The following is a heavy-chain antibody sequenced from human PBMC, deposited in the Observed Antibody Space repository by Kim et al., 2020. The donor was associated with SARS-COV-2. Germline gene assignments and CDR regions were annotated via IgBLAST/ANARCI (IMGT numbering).Heavy chain of an antibody. CDR2: ISYDGSNK. CDR1: GFTFSSYA. J-gene: IGHJ4*02. CDR3: ARDREWSGYSYGSPDYYFDY. V-gene: IGHV3-30*04. D-gene: IGHD5-18*01. Sequence: GGSLRLSCAASGFTFSSYAMHWVRQAPGKGLEWVAVISYDGSNKYYADSVKGRFTISRDNSKNTLYLQMNSLRAEDTAVYYCARDREWSGYSYGSPDYYFDYWGQGTLVTVSS.